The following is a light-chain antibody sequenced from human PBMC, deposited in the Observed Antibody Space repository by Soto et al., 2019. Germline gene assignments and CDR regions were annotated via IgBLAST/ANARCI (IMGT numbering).Light chain of an antibody. CDR1: QSVSSSY. CDR2: GAS. J-gene: IGKJ5*01. V-gene: IGKV3-20*01. CDR3: QQYGSSPPIT. Sequence: EIVLTQSPGTLSLSPGERATLSCRASQSVSSSYLAWYQQKPGQAPRLLIYGASSRATGIPDRFSGSGSGTAFTLPISRLEPEDFAVYYCQQYGSSPPITSGQGTRLEIK.